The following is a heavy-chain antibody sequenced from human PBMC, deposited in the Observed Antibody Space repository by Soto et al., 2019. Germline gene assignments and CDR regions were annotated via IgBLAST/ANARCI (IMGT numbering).Heavy chain of an antibody. CDR1: EFTFSNYA. CDR2: ISDNGGTT. V-gene: IGHV3-23*01. D-gene: IGHD3-22*01. Sequence: GGSLRLSCAASEFTFSNYAMSWVRQAPGKGLEWVSSISDNGGTTYYADSVKGRFTISRDNSKNTLYLQMNSLRAEDTAVYYCAKDPPQLIVHFDYWGQGTQVTVSS. J-gene: IGHJ4*02. CDR3: AKDPPQLIVHFDY.